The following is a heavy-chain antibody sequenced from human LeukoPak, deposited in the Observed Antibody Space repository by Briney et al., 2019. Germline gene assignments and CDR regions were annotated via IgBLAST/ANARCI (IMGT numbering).Heavy chain of an antibody. CDR2: IDTSGNT. CDR1: GGSISSYY. Sequence: SETLSLTCTVSGGSISSYYWSWIRQPAGKGLEWIGRIDTSGNTNYKPSLKSRVTMSVDTSKNQFSLKLSSVTAADTAVYYCAKKGITMNSYYFDYWGQGTLVTVSS. J-gene: IGHJ4*02. CDR3: AKKGITMNSYYFDY. D-gene: IGHD3-22*01. V-gene: IGHV4-4*07.